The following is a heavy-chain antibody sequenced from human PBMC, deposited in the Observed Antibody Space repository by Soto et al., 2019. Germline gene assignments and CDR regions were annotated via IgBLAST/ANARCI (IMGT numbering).Heavy chain of an antibody. CDR1: GFTFSTYT. CDR3: ATKEGFDY. J-gene: IGHJ4*02. CDR2: ISSNGDST. Sequence: EVQLVESGGGLVQPGGSLRLSCAASGFTFSTYTMHWVRQAPGQGLEYLSAISSNGDSTYYADSVKGRFTISRDNSKNTLYLQMGSLRVEDMAVYYCATKEGFDYWGQGTLVTVSS. V-gene: IGHV3-64*07.